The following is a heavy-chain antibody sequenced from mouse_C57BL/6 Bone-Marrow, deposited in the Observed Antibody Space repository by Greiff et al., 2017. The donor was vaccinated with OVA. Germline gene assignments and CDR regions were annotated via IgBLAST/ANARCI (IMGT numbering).Heavy chain of an antibody. Sequence: VQLQQSGAELVRPGTSVKVSCKASGYAFTNYLIEWVKQRPGQGLEWIGVINPGSGGTNYNEQFKGKATLTADKSSSTAYMQLSSLTSEDSAVYFCAREGDGYAWFAYWGQGTLVTVSA. V-gene: IGHV1-54*01. CDR3: AREGDGYAWFAY. D-gene: IGHD2-2*01. CDR1: GYAFTNYL. J-gene: IGHJ3*01. CDR2: INPGSGGT.